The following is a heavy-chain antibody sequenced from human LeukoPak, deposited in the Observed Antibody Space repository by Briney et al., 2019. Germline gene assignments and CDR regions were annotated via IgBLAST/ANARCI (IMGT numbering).Heavy chain of an antibody. CDR3: ARDSSGWTTWFDP. V-gene: IGHV4-59*12. CDR2: IYYSGST. J-gene: IGHJ5*02. Sequence: SETLSLTCTVSGGSISSYYWSWIRQPPGKGLEWIGYIYYSGSTNYNPSLKSRVTISVDTSKNQFSLKLSSVTAADTAVYYCARDSSGWTTWFDPWGQGTLVAVSS. CDR1: GGSISSYY. D-gene: IGHD6-19*01.